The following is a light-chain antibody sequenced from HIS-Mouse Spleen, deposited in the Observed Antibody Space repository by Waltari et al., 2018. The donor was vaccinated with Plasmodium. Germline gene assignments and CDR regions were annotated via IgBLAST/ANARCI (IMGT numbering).Light chain of an antibody. J-gene: IGLJ3*02. V-gene: IGLV3-10*01. CDR3: YSTDSSGNHRV. Sequence: SYELTQPPSVSVSPGQTARITCSGDALHKKYAYWYHQKSAQAPLLVIYEDSKRPSGIPERFSGSSSGTMATLTISGAQVEDEADYYCYSTDSSGNHRVFGGGTKLTVL. CDR1: ALHKKY. CDR2: EDS.